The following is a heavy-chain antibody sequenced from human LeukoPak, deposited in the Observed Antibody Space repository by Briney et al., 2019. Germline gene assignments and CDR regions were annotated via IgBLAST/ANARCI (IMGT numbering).Heavy chain of an antibody. J-gene: IGHJ4*02. D-gene: IGHD2-15*01. V-gene: IGHV3-64*01. CDR1: GFTFSSYA. Sequence: PGGSLRLSCAASGFTFSSYAMHWVRQAPGKGLEYVSAISSTGGSTHYANSVKGRFTISRDNSKNTLYLQMGSLRAEDMAMYYCARDVGPYWGQGTLVTVSS. CDR2: ISSTGGST. CDR3: ARDVGPY.